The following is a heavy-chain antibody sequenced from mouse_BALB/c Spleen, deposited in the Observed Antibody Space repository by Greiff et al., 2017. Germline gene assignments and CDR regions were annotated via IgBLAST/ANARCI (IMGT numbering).Heavy chain of an antibody. J-gene: IGHJ2*01. D-gene: IGHD2-1*01. V-gene: IGHV5-6-2*01. Sequence: EVQGVESGGGLVKLGGSLKLSCAASGFTFSSYYMSWVRQTPEKRLELVAAINSNGGSTYYPDTVKGRFTISRDNAKNTLYLQMSSLKSEDTALYYCARHGGGFYGNYFDYWGQGTTLTVSS. CDR1: GFTFSSYY. CDR3: ARHGGGFYGNYFDY. CDR2: INSNGGST.